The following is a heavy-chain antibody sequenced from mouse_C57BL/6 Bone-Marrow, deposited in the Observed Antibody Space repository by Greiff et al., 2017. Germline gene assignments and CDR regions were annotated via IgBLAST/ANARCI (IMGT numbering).Heavy chain of an antibody. V-gene: IGHV1-76*01. CDR3: ARAWFAY. CDR2: IYPGSGNT. CDR1: GYNFTDYY. Sequence: VQLQQSGAELVRPGASVKLSCKASGYNFTDYYINWVKQRPGQGLEWIARIYPGSGNTYYNEKFKGKATLTAEKSSSTAYMQLSSLTSEDSAVYFCARAWFAYWGQGTLVTVSA. J-gene: IGHJ3*01.